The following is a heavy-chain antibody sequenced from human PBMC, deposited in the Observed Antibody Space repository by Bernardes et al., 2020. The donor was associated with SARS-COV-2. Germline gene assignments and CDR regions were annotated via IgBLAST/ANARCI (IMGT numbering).Heavy chain of an antibody. D-gene: IGHD2-2*01. CDR3: ARALERFCSSSSCSGGEDY. Sequence: GGSLRLSCAVSGVTFSDYYMSWIRQAPGRGLEWLSYISTSSSYTSYADSVKGRFTISRSNARKSLYLQMNSLRAEDTAIYYCARALERFCSSSSCSGGEDYWGQGTLVTVSS. CDR1: GVTFSDYY. J-gene: IGHJ4*02. CDR2: ISTSSSYT. V-gene: IGHV3-11*06.